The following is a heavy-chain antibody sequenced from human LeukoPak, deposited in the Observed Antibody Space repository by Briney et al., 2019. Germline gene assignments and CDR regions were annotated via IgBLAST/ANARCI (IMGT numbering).Heavy chain of an antibody. V-gene: IGHV1-2*02. CDR3: AREPKVGATTSEDY. CDR2: INPNSGGT. Sequence: ASVKVSCKASGYTFTSYYMHWVRQAPGQGLEWMGWINPNSGGTNYAQKFQGRVTMTRDTSISTAYMELSRLRSDDTAVYYCAREPKVGATTSEDYWGQGTLVTVSS. CDR1: GYTFTSYY. D-gene: IGHD1-26*01. J-gene: IGHJ4*02.